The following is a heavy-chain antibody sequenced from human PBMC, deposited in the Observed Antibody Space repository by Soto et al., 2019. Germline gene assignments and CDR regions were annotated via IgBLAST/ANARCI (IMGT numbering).Heavy chain of an antibody. CDR2: IYYSGST. CDR1: GGSISSSSYY. Sequence: SETLSLTCTVSGGSISSSSYYWGWIRQPPGKGLEWIGSIYYSGSTYYNPSLKSRVTISVDTSKNQFSLKLSSVTAADTAVYYCARQLEYSSSSYAFDIWGQGTMVTVSS. D-gene: IGHD6-6*01. V-gene: IGHV4-39*01. CDR3: ARQLEYSSSSYAFDI. J-gene: IGHJ3*02.